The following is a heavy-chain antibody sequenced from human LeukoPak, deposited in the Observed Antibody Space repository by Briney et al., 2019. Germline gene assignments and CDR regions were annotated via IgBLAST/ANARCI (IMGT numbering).Heavy chain of an antibody. CDR3: AKLGVRGGTLGTDY. J-gene: IGHJ4*02. D-gene: IGHD3-10*01. Sequence: GGSLRLSCEGFGFDFGNYVMYWVRQAPGKGLEWVSAITERSRTRRHADSVQGRFTISRDDSRNTFFLQMNSLRVDGTAIYYCAKLGVRGGTLGTDYWGQGTLLTVSS. CDR2: ITERSRTR. V-gene: IGHV3-23*01. CDR1: GFDFGNYV.